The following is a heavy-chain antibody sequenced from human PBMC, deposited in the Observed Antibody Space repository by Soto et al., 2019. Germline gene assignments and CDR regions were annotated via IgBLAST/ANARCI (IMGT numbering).Heavy chain of an antibody. D-gene: IGHD1-26*01. CDR2: IKSETGGGTT. Sequence: EVQVVESGGGLVQPGKSLRLSCAASGFLFINAWMNWVRQAPGKGLEWVGRIKSETGGGTTDYAASVKGRFTIARDDSKNMLYLQINSLKTEDTAVYYCTTTYTRGSFYTWGQGTLVTVSS. CDR1: GFLFINAW. J-gene: IGHJ5*02. V-gene: IGHV3-15*07. CDR3: TTTYTRGSFYT.